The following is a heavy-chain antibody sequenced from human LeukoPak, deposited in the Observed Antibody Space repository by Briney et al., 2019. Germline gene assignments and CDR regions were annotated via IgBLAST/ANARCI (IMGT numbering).Heavy chain of an antibody. CDR3: ARANFPDY. CDR1: GFTFSGYS. D-gene: IGHD3-3*01. V-gene: IGHV3-21*06. CDR2: ISGSSSSI. Sequence: GGSLRLSCAASGFTFSGYSMNWVRQAPGKGLEWVSSISGSSSSIYYADSVRGRFTISRDNAKNSLYLQMNSLRAEDTAVYYCARANFPDYWGQGTLVTVS. J-gene: IGHJ4*02.